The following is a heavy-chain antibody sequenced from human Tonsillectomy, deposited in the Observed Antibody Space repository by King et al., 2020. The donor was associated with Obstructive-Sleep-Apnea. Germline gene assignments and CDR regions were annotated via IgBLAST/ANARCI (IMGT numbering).Heavy chain of an antibody. CDR3: AGALNEIHAYYYGMDV. V-gene: IGHV3-21*06. CDR1: GLTFNSYN. Sequence: VQLVESGGGLVKPGGSLRISCAASGLTFNSYNMNWVRQAPGKGLEWVSSIISSSRDIYYADSVKGRFTISRDNGKNSLYLQMKSLRVDDTAVYYCAGALNEIHAYYYGMDVWGQGTTVTVSS. J-gene: IGHJ6*02. CDR2: IISSSRDI.